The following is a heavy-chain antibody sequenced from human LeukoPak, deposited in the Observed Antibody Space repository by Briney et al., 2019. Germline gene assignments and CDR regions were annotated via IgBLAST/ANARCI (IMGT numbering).Heavy chain of an antibody. CDR1: GGSFSGYY. D-gene: IGHD1-1*01. CDR2: INHSGST. V-gene: IGHV4-34*01. CDR3: ARHLRRLEGHAFDI. J-gene: IGHJ3*02. Sequence: SETLSLTCAVYGGSFSGYYWSWIRQPPGKGLEWIGEINHSGSTNYNPSLKSRVTISVDTSKNQFSLKLSSVTAADTAVYYCARHLRRLEGHAFDIWGQGTMVTVSS.